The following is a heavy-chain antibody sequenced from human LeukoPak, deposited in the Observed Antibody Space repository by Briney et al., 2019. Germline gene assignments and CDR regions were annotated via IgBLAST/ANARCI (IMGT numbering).Heavy chain of an antibody. J-gene: IGHJ4*02. CDR3: AKSQDYGSGSYALDY. V-gene: IGHV3-30*02. CDR2: IRNDGSNK. D-gene: IGHD3-10*01. CDR1: GFQFTYFG. Sequence: QTGGSLRLSCAASGFQFTYFGMSWVRQAPGKGLEWMAFIRNDGSNKYYVESVKGRFIISRDNSPDTVYLHMSNLRPDDTAVYYCAKSQDYGSGSYALDYWGQGALVTVSS.